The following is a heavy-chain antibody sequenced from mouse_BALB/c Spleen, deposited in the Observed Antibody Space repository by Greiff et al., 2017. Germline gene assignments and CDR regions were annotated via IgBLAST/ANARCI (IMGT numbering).Heavy chain of an antibody. V-gene: IGHV1-63*02. J-gene: IGHJ3*01. D-gene: IGHD1-2*01. CDR2: IYPGGGYT. Sequence: QVQLQQSGAELVRPGTSVKISCKASGYTFTNYWLGWVKQRPGHGLEWIGDIYPGGGYTNYNEKFKGKATLTADTSSSTAYMQLSSLTSEDSAVYFCASGVRLRYWFAYWGQGTLVTVAA. CDR3: ASGVRLRYWFAY. CDR1: GYTFTNYW.